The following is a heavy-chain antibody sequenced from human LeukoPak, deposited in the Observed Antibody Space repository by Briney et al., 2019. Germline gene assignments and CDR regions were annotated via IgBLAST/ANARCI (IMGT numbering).Heavy chain of an antibody. CDR1: GDSISRYV. Sequence: SETLSLTCSVSGDSISRYVWSWIRQPAGKGLEWIGRIYTSGTTYNPSLKSRVTMSLDTSQNHFSLRLSSVTAADTAVYSCARSVFRGLIFFDYWGQGILVTVSS. CDR3: ARSVFRGLIFFDY. V-gene: IGHV4-4*07. CDR2: IYTSGT. D-gene: IGHD3-16*02. J-gene: IGHJ4*02.